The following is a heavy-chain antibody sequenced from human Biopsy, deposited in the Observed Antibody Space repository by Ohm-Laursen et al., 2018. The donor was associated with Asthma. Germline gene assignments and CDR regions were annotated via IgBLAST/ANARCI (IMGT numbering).Heavy chain of an antibody. J-gene: IGHJ4*02. V-gene: IGHV1-24*01. CDR3: ASDFPKDYVRYNFQF. Sequence: ASVKVSCNISGYSLTDLSMHWVRQAPGQGLEWMGGHDHEEGGTVNARRFQGRVTMTEDISTDTAYMELSSLSSDDTAVYYCASDFPKDYVRYNFQFWGQGTLVTVSS. D-gene: IGHD4-17*01. CDR1: GYSLTDLS. CDR2: HDHEEGGT.